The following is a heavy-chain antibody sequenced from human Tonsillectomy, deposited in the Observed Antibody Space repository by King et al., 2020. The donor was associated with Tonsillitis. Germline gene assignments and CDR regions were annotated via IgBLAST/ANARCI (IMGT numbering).Heavy chain of an antibody. CDR2: IIPILGIA. J-gene: IGHJ4*02. Sequence: QLVQSGAEVKKPGSSVKVSCKASGGSFSSYAFNWVRQAPGQGLEWMGRIIPILGIANYAQKFQGRVTITADKSTSTAYMELSSLRSEDTAVYYCARAYSYYSSGWYYFDYWGQGALVTVSS. CDR1: GGSFSSYA. CDR3: ARAYSYYSSGWYYFDY. D-gene: IGHD6-19*01. V-gene: IGHV1-69*09.